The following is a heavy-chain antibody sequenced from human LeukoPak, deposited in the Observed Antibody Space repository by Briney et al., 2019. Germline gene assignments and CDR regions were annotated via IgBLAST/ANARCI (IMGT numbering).Heavy chain of an antibody. CDR2: IYTSGST. D-gene: IGHD6-13*01. J-gene: IGHJ3*02. CDR1: GGSFSGYY. CDR3: ARDSEIAAAGTAFDI. V-gene: IGHV4-4*07. Sequence: PSETLSLTCAVYGGSFSGYYWSWIRQPAGKGLEWIGRIYTSGSTNYNPSLKSRVTMSVDTSKNQFSLKLSSVTAADTAVYYCARDSEIAAAGTAFDIWGQGTMVTVSS.